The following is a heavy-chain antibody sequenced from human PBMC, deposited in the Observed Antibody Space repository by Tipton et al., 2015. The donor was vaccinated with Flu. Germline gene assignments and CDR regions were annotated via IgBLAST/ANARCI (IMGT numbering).Heavy chain of an antibody. V-gene: IGHV4-38-2*02. D-gene: IGHD3-22*01. Sequence: TLSLTCSVSGDSITIGYYWGWIRQPPGKGLEWIGCIYYSGSTYYNPSLEGRVTRSLDTSKKRFSLKLSSVTAADTAVYYCARQKGGISSGYYYCFDYWGQGTLVTVPS. J-gene: IGHJ4*02. CDR1: GDSITIGYY. CDR2: IYYSGST. CDR3: ARQKGGISSGYYYCFDY.